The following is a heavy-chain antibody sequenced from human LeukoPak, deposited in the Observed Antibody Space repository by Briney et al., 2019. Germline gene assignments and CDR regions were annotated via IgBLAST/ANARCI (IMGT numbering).Heavy chain of an antibody. CDR1: GFTFSTYS. J-gene: IGHJ4*02. D-gene: IGHD3-10*01. Sequence: GGSLRLSCAASGFTFSTYSMNWVRQAPGKGLEWVSSISSSSSYIYYADSVKGRFTISRDNAKNSLYLQMNSLRAEDTAVYYCAKVRITMVRGVIISKTPTLYYFDYWGQGTLVTVSS. V-gene: IGHV3-21*01. CDR3: AKVRITMVRGVIISKTPTLYYFDY. CDR2: ISSSSSYI.